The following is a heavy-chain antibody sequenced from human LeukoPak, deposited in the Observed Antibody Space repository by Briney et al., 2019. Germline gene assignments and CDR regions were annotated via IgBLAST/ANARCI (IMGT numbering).Heavy chain of an antibody. D-gene: IGHD3-22*01. Sequence: GGSLRLSCAASGFTFSDYYMSWIRQAPGKGLEWVSYISSSGSTTYYADSVKGRFTISRDNSKNTLYLQMNSLRAEDTAVYYCAKCNYYDSSGPPGFDYWGQGTLVTVSS. V-gene: IGHV3-11*01. CDR1: GFTFSDYY. CDR3: AKCNYYDSSGPPGFDY. CDR2: ISSSGSTT. J-gene: IGHJ4*02.